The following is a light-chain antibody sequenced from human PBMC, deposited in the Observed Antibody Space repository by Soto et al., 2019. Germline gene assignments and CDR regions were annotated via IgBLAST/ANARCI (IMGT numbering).Light chain of an antibody. CDR2: DVS. V-gene: IGLV2-14*01. Sequence: QSXLTQPASVSGSPXQSXXISXTGTSXDVGAYNYDSWYQQYPGEAPKVIIYDVSHRPAGVSNRFSGSKSGNTASLTISGLQTQDEADYYCSSYTSATTYVFGTGTKVTVL. J-gene: IGLJ1*01. CDR3: SSYTSATTYV. CDR1: SXDVGAYNY.